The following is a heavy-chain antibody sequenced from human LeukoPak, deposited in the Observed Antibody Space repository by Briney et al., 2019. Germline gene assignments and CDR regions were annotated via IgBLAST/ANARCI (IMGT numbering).Heavy chain of an antibody. CDR3: ARDTRTGSSWYTDAFDI. V-gene: IGHV4-59*01. J-gene: IGHJ3*02. CDR1: GGSISSYY. CDR2: IYYSGST. D-gene: IGHD6-13*01. Sequence: PSETLSLTCTVSGGSISSYYWSWIRQPPGKGLEWIGYIYYSGSTDYNPSLKSRVTISVDTSKNRFSLKLSSVTAADTAVYYCARDTRTGSSWYTDAFDIWGQGTMVTVSS.